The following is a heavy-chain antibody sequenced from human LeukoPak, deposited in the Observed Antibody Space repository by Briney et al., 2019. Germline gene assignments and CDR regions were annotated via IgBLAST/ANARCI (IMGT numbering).Heavy chain of an antibody. CDR3: ARGRYCSSTSCPWGY. Sequence: ASVKVSCKASGGTFSSYAISWVRQAPGQGLEWMGGIIPIFGTANYAQKFQGRVTITADESTSTAYMELSSLRPEDTAVYYCARGRYCSSTSCPWGYWGQGTLVTVSS. CDR1: GGTFSSYA. J-gene: IGHJ4*02. V-gene: IGHV1-69*13. CDR2: IIPIFGTA. D-gene: IGHD2-2*01.